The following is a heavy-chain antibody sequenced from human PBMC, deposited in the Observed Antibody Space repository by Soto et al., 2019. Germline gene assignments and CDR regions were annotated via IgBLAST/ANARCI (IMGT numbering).Heavy chain of an antibody. CDR3: ARVRCSSTRCYLSYYYYYGMDV. CDR1: GYTFTNYC. V-gene: IGHV1-18*01. Sequence: ASVKVSCKASGYTFTNYCISWVRQAPGQGLEWMGWISAYNGNANYAQKLQGRVTMTTDTSTSTAYMELSSLRSDDTAVYYCARVRCSSTRCYLSYYYYYGMDVWGQGTTVTVSS. CDR2: ISAYNGNA. J-gene: IGHJ6*02. D-gene: IGHD2-2*01.